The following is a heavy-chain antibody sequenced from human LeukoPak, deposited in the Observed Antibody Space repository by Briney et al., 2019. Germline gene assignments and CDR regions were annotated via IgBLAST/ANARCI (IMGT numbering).Heavy chain of an antibody. CDR3: ARVGSRPHDAFDI. CDR1: GYTFTGYY. CDR2: INPNSGGT. Sequence: ASVKVSCKASGYTFTGYYMHWVRQAPGQGLEWMGWINPNSGGTNYALKFQGRVTMTRDTSISTAYMELSRLRSDDTAVYYCARVGSRPHDAFDIWGQGTMVTVSS. J-gene: IGHJ3*02. V-gene: IGHV1-2*02.